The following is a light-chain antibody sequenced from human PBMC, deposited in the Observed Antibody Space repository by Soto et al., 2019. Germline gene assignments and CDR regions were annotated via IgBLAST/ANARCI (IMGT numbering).Light chain of an antibody. CDR3: QSYDSSLSAHVV. Sequence: QSVLTQPPSVSGAPGQRVTISCTGSSSNIGAGYDVHWYQQLPGTAPKLLIYDNSNRPSGVPDRFSGSKSGTSASLAITGLQGEDEADSYCQSYDSSLSAHVVFGGGTKVTVL. CDR1: SSNIGAGYD. J-gene: IGLJ2*01. CDR2: DNS. V-gene: IGLV1-40*01.